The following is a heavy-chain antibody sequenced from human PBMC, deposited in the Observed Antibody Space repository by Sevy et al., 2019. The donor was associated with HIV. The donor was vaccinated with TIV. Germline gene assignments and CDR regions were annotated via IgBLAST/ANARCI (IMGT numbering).Heavy chain of an antibody. V-gene: IGHV4-39*01. Sequence: SETLSLTCTVSGDSISSKNDYWAWLRQPPGKGLEWVGDIYYSGYTDSNPSLTGRVTLSVDTSKNQFSLKVTSVTAADTAVYYCARRRDYCAGDCLHFDLWGQGILVTVSS. J-gene: IGHJ4*02. CDR3: ARRRDYCAGDCLHFDL. D-gene: IGHD2-21*01. CDR2: IYYSGYT. CDR1: GDSISSKNDY.